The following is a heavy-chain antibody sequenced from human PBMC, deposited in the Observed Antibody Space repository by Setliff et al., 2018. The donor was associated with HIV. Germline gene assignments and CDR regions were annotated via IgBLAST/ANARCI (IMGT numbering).Heavy chain of an antibody. Sequence: PGGSLRLSCAASGFTFSSYWMSWVRQAPGKGLEWVASISGGGKSIYYADSVKGRFTISRDNADRSLYLQMNSLRAEDTAVYYCARDWVSMDRGASMDVWGKGTTVTVSS. CDR2: ISGGGKSI. D-gene: IGHD3-10*01. V-gene: IGHV3-21*04. CDR1: GFTFSSYW. J-gene: IGHJ6*03. CDR3: ARDWVSMDRGASMDV.